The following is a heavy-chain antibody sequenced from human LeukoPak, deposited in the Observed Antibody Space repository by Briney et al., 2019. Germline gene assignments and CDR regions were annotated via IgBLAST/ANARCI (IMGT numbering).Heavy chain of an antibody. CDR2: ISSSGSTI. CDR1: GFTFSSYE. CDR3: ARGGGELQCFDY. Sequence: GGSLRLSCAASGFTFSSYEMNWVRQAPGKGLEWVSYISSSGSTIYYADSVKGRFTISRDNAKNSLYLQMDSLRAEDTAVYYCARGGGELQCFDYWGQGTLVTVSS. J-gene: IGHJ4*02. D-gene: IGHD1-7*01. V-gene: IGHV3-48*03.